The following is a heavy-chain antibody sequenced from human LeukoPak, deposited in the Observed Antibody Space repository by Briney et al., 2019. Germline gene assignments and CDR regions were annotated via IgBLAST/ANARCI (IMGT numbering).Heavy chain of an antibody. J-gene: IGHJ4*02. V-gene: IGHV3-23*01. CDR1: GFTFSSYA. CDR2: ISGSGGST. CDR3: ARHLSGVTGYTYGRGIDY. D-gene: IGHD5-18*01. Sequence: GGSLRLSCAASGFTFSSYAMSWVRQAPGKGLEWVSAISGSGGSTYYADSVKGRFTISRDNSKDTLYLQMNSLRAEDTAVYYCARHLSGVTGYTYGRGIDYWGQGTLVTVSS.